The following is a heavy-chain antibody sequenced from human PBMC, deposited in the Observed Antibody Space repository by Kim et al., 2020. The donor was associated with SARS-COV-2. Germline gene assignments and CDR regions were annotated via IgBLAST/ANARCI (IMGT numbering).Heavy chain of an antibody. CDR2: ISSSGRTI. CDR3: ASDRPCLFVSPLLDY. Sequence: GGSLRLSCAASGFTFSSYEMKWVRQAPGKGLEWVSYISSSGRTIYYADSVKGRFTISRDNAKNSLYLQMNSLRAEDTAVYYCASDRPCLFVSPLLDYWGRGTLLPVSS. J-gene: IGHJ4*02. CDR1: GFTFSSYE. V-gene: IGHV3-48*03. D-gene: IGHD2-21*01.